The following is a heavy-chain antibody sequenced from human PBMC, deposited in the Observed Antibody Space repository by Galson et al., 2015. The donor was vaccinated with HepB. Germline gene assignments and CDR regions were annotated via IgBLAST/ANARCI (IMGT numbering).Heavy chain of an antibody. Sequence: SLRLSCAASAFTFSNHTMNWVRQAPGKGLEWVSSISSSSYMYYADSVKGRFTISRDNAKNSLYLQMNSLRAEDTAVYYCARAYQLLYCLSPYYFYMDVWGKGTTVTVSS. CDR3: ARAYQLLYCLSPYYFYMDV. D-gene: IGHD2-2*02. CDR2: ISSSSYM. V-gene: IGHV3-69-1*01. CDR1: AFTFSNHT. J-gene: IGHJ6*03.